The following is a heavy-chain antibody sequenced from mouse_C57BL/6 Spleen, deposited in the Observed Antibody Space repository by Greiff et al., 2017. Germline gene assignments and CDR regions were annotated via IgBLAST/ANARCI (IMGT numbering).Heavy chain of an antibody. CDR3: APYYGSSYDYAMDY. CDR2: INPNNGGT. J-gene: IGHJ4*01. CDR1: GYTFTDYY. V-gene: IGHV1-26*01. D-gene: IGHD1-1*01. Sequence: EVQLQQSGPELVKPGASVKISCKASGYTFTDYYINWVKQSHGKSLEWIGDINPNNGGTSYNQKFKGKATLTVDKSSSTAYMELRSLTSEDSAVYYCAPYYGSSYDYAMDYWGQGTSVTVSS.